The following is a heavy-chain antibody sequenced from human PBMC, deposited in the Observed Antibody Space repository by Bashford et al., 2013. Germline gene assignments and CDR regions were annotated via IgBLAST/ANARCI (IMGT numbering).Heavy chain of an antibody. Sequence: SETLSLTCTVSGGSISSSSYYWGWIRQPPGKGLQWIGYIYYNANTHYNPSLRSRVSISVDTSRNQFSLKLNSVTPADTAVYYCARGPRYTIRGPIDYWGQGTLVTVSS. D-gene: IGHD1-14*01. CDR2: IYYNANT. V-gene: IGHV4-61*05. CDR1: GGSISSSSYY. J-gene: IGHJ4*02. CDR3: ARGPRYTIRGPIDY.